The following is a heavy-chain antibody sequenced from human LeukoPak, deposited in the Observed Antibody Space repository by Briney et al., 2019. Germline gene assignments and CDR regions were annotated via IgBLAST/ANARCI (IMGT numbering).Heavy chain of an antibody. CDR1: GYTFTGYY. Sequence: ASVKVSCKASGYTFTGYYMHWVRQAPGQGLEWMGWMNPISGNTGFAQKFQGRVTITRNTSINTAYMELSRLRSDDTAVYYCARGISGDYSNWFDPWGQGTLVTVSS. V-gene: IGHV1-8*03. D-gene: IGHD4-17*01. CDR2: MNPISGNT. CDR3: ARGISGDYSNWFDP. J-gene: IGHJ5*02.